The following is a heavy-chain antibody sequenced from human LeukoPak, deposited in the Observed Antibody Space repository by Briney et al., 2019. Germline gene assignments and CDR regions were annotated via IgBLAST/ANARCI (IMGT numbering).Heavy chain of an antibody. Sequence: GRSLRLSCAASGFTFSSYGMHWVRQAPGKGLEWVAVISYDGSNKYYADSVKGRFTISRDNSKNTLYLQMNSLRAEDTAVYYCAKTSSGYYDSGYFDYWGQGTLVTVSS. V-gene: IGHV3-30*18. CDR2: ISYDGSNK. J-gene: IGHJ4*02. D-gene: IGHD3-22*01. CDR1: GFTFSSYG. CDR3: AKTSSGYYDSGYFDY.